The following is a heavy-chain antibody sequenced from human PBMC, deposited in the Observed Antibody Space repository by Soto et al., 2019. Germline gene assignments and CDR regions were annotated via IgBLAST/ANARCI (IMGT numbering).Heavy chain of an antibody. V-gene: IGHV1-24*01. CDR3: ATASPVDLRYFDWLSPTLDY. Sequence: GASVKVSCKVSGYTLTELSMHWVRQAPGKGLEWMGGFDPEDGETIYAQKFQGRVTMTEDTSTDTAYMELSSLRSEDTAVYYCATASPVDLRYFDWLSPTLDYWGQGTLVTVSS. CDR1: GYTLTELS. J-gene: IGHJ4*02. CDR2: FDPEDGET. D-gene: IGHD3-9*01.